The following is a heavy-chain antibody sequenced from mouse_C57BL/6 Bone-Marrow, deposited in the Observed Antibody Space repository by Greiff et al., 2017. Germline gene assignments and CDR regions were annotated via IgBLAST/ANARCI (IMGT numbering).Heavy chain of an antibody. CDR3: ATIQRKFAY. CDR1: GFSLTSYG. CDR2: IWGVGST. V-gene: IGHV2-6*01. J-gene: IGHJ3*01. Sequence: QVQLKESGPGLVAPSQSLSITCTVSGFSLTSYGVDWVRQSPGKGLEWLGVIWGVGSTNYTSALKSRLSISKDNSKSQVFLKMNSLQTDDTAMYYWATIQRKFAYWGQGTLVTVSA.